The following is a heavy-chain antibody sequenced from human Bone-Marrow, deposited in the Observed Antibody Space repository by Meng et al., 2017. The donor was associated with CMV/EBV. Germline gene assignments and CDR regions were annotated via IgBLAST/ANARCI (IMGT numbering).Heavy chain of an antibody. CDR1: GFTFMPYN. D-gene: IGHD4-11*01. CDR2: INTDGSSA. Sequence: GESLKISCAASGFTFMPYNMNWVRQAPGKGLEWVSRINTDGSSATYADSVKGRFTISRDNVKNTLYLQMNSLRADDTAVYYCARSKVTHDYWGQGTLVTVSS. J-gene: IGHJ4*02. V-gene: IGHV3-74*01. CDR3: ARSKVTHDY.